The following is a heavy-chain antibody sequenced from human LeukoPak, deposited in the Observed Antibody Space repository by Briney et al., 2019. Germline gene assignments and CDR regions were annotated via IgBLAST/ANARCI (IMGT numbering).Heavy chain of an antibody. Sequence: ASVKVSCKASGHTFTAYYIHWVRQAPGQGLEWVGLINTNRGATNYAQKFRGRVTMTRDTSISTAYMQLSGLRSDDTAVYYCASGLAYCSSTICYDGGDFWGQGTLVTVSS. V-gene: IGHV1-2*02. D-gene: IGHD2-2*01. CDR3: ASGLAYCSSTICYDGGDF. J-gene: IGHJ4*02. CDR1: GHTFTAYY. CDR2: INTNRGAT.